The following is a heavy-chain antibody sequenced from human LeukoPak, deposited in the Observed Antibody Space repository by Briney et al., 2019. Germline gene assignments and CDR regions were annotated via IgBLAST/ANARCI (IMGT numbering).Heavy chain of an antibody. CDR2: INPNSGGT. V-gene: IGHV1-2*04. D-gene: IGHD1-26*01. CDR3: ARGPTILGIRIRFDS. J-gene: IGHJ4*02. Sequence: ASVKVSCKASGYTFTGYYMHWVRQAPGQGLEWMGWINPNSGGTNYAQKFQDWVTMTRDTSINTAYMELKRLRSDDTAVYYCARGPTILGIRIRFDSWGQGALVTVSS. CDR1: GYTFTGYY.